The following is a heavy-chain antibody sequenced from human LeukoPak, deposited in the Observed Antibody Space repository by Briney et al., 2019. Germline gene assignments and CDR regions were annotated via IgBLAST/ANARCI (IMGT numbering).Heavy chain of an antibody. CDR1: GGTFSSYG. D-gene: IGHD1-26*01. CDR3: ARQCGSLCPFDY. CDR2: ISAYNGDT. V-gene: IGHV1-18*01. Sequence: ASVKVSCKASGGTFSSYGISWVRQAPGQGLEWMGWISAYNGDTNYAQKVQGRVTMTTDTSTSTAYMELRSLRSDDTAVYYCARQCGSLCPFDYWGQGTLVTVSS. J-gene: IGHJ4*02.